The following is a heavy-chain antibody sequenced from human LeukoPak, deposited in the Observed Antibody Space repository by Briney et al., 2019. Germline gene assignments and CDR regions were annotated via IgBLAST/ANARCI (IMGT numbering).Heavy chain of an antibody. V-gene: IGHV1-2*02. J-gene: IGHJ3*02. CDR2: INPNSGGT. CDR1: GYTFTGYY. CDR3: AREYCSSTSCYSDAFDI. D-gene: IGHD2-2*01. Sequence: ASVKVSCKASGYTFTGYYMHWVRQAPGQGLEWMGWINPNSGGTNYAQKFQGRVTMIRDTSISTAYMELSRLRSDDTAVYYCAREYCSSTSCYSDAFDIWGQGTMVTVSS.